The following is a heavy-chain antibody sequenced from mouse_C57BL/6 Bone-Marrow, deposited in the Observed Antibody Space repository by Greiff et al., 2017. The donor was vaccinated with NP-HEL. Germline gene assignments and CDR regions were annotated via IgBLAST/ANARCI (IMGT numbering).Heavy chain of an antibody. D-gene: IGHD2-4*01. CDR3: TREEVMITTRGAMDY. V-gene: IGHV1-15*01. CDR2: IDPETGGT. J-gene: IGHJ4*01. Sequence: VQLKESGAELVRPGASVTLSCKASGYTFTDYEMHWVKQTPVHGLEWIGAIDPETGGTAYNQKFKGKAILTADKSSSTAYMELRSLTSEDSAVYYCTREEVMITTRGAMDYWGQGTSVTVSS. CDR1: GYTFTDYE.